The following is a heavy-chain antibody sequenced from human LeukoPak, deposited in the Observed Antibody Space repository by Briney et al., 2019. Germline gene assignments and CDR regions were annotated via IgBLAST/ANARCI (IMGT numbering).Heavy chain of an antibody. CDR1: GYTSTSYG. V-gene: IGHV1-18*01. J-gene: IGHJ6*03. Sequence: ASVKVSCKASGYTSTSYGISWVRQAPGQGLEWMGWISAYNGNTNYAQKLQGRVTMTTDTSTSTAYMELRSLRSDDTAVYYCARDGSGSYYNVRPYYYYMDVWGKGTTVTVSS. CDR2: ISAYNGNT. D-gene: IGHD3-10*01. CDR3: ARDGSGSYYNVRPYYYYMDV.